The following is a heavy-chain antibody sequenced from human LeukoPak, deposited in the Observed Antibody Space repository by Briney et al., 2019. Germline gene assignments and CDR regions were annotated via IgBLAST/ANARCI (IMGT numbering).Heavy chain of an antibody. CDR2: VYPGDSDT. CDR3: ARQHISGTYYVRAIDY. CDR1: GYSFNMYW. J-gene: IGHJ4*02. D-gene: IGHD3-10*01. V-gene: IGHV5-51*01. Sequence: GESLKISCEASGYSFNMYWIGWVRQMPGKGLEWMGIVYPGDSDTRYSPSFQGQVTISADKSKKTAYLQWNSLKASDTAMYYCARQHISGTYYVRAIDYWGQGTLVTVSS.